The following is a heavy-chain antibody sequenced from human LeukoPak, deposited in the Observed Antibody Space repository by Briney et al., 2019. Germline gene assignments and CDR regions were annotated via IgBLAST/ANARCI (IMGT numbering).Heavy chain of an antibody. CDR2: IYHSGST. CDR1: GYSISSGYY. V-gene: IGHV4-38-2*01. J-gene: IGHJ4*02. Sequence: SETPSLTCAVSGYSISSGYYWGWIRQPPGKGLEWIGSIYHSGSTYYNPSLKSRVTISVDTSKNQFSLKLSSVTAADTAVYYCARQGGAYYYDSSGYCDYWGQGTLVTVSS. CDR3: ARQGGAYYYDSSGYCDY. D-gene: IGHD3-22*01.